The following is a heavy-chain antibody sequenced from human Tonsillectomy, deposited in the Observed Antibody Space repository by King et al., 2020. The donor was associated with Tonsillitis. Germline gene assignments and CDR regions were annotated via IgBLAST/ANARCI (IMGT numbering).Heavy chain of an antibody. CDR3: AKGGESSSWYQEYFQH. CDR1: GFTFSSYA. D-gene: IGHD6-13*01. J-gene: IGHJ1*01. V-gene: IGHV3-23*04. Sequence: VQLVESGGGLVQPGGSLRLSCAASGFTFSSYAMSWVRQAPGKGLEWVSAISGSGGSTYYADSVKGRFTISRDNSKNKLYLQMNSLRAEDTAVYYCAKGGESSSWYQEYFQHWGQGTLVTVSS. CDR2: ISGSGGST.